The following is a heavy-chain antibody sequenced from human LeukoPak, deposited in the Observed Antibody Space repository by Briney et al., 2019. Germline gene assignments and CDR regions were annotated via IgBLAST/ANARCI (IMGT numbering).Heavy chain of an antibody. CDR3: ARADGDYEPFFDY. CDR2: IYHSGST. D-gene: IGHD4-17*01. CDR1: GDSISSGGYS. Sequence: PSQTLXLXXXXAGDSISSGGYSWSWIRQPPGKGLEWIGYIYHSGSTYYNPSLKSRVTISVDRSKNQFSLKLSSVTAADTAVYYCARADGDYEPFFDYWGQGTLVTVSS. J-gene: IGHJ4*02. V-gene: IGHV4-30-2*01.